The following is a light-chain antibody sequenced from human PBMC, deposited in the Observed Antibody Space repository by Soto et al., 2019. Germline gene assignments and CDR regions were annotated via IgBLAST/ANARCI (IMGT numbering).Light chain of an antibody. CDR3: QTWGTGILI. CDR2: LNRDGSH. J-gene: IGLJ2*01. V-gene: IGLV4-69*01. Sequence: QLVLTQSPSASASLGASVKITCTLSSGHSNYAIAWHQQQPETGPRYLMKLNRDGSHSKGDGIPNRFSGSSSGAERYLTISSLQAEDEADYYCQTWGTGILIFGGGTKVTVL. CDR1: SGHSNYA.